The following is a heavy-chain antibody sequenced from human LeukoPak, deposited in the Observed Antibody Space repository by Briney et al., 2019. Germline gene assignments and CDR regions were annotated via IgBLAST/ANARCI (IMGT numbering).Heavy chain of an antibody. CDR1: GGTFSSHA. Sequence: SVKVSCKASGGTFSSHAISWVRQAPGQGLEWMGGIIPIFGTANYAQKFQGRVTITADKSTSTAYMELSSLRSEDTAVYYCARSGYGSSWYPFDYWGQGTLVTVSS. D-gene: IGHD6-13*01. CDR3: ARSGYGSSWYPFDY. CDR2: IIPIFGTA. V-gene: IGHV1-69*06. J-gene: IGHJ4*02.